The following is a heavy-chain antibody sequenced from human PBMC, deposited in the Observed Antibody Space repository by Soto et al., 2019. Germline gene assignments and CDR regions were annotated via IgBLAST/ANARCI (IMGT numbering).Heavy chain of an antibody. J-gene: IGHJ5*02. D-gene: IGHD6-6*01. CDR3: ASDGAAARPMKGDAWFDP. CDR2: MNPNSGNT. CDR1: GYTFTSCD. V-gene: IGHV1-8*02. Sequence: GASVKVSCKASGYTFTSCDINWVRQATGQGLEWMGWMNPNSGNTGYAQKFQGRVTMTRNTSISTAYMELSSLRSEDTAVYYCASDGAAARPMKGDAWFDPWGQGTLVTVSS.